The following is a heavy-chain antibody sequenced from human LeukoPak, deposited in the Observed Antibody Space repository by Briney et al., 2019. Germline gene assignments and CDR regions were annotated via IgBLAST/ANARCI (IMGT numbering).Heavy chain of an antibody. D-gene: IGHD2-15*01. Sequence: ASVKVSCKASGYTFTGYYMHWVRQAPGQGLEWMGWINPNSGGTNYAQKFQGRVTMTRDTSISTAYMELSRLRSDDTALYYCARSFTATPYYYYGMDVWGQGTTVTVSS. CDR1: GYTFTGYY. J-gene: IGHJ6*02. CDR3: ARSFTATPYYYYGMDV. CDR2: INPNSGGT. V-gene: IGHV1-2*02.